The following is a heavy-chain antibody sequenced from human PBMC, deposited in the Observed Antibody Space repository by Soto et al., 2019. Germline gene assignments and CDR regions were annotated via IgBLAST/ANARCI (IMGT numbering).Heavy chain of an antibody. CDR3: ARDFGYYDSSGSEKYYYYYGMGV. Sequence: PSETLSLTCTVSGGSISSGGYYWSWTRQHPGKGLEWIGYIYYSGSTYYNPSLKSRVTISVDTSKNQFSLKLSSVTAADTAVYYCARDFGYYDSSGSEKYYYYYGMGVWGQGTTVTVSS. J-gene: IGHJ6*02. CDR1: GGSISSGGYY. D-gene: IGHD3-22*01. CDR2: IYYSGST. V-gene: IGHV4-31*03.